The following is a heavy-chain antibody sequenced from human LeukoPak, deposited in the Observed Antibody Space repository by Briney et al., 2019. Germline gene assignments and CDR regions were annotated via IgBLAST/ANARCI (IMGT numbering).Heavy chain of an antibody. V-gene: IGHV1-8*01. CDR2: MNPNSANT. Sequence: VSVKVSCKASGYTFTNYDINWVRQATGQGLEWMGWMNPNSANTGYAQKFQGRVTMTRNTSISTAYMELSSLRSEGTAVYYCARVNCSSTSCRSKFLDYWGQGTLVTVSS. D-gene: IGHD2-2*01. J-gene: IGHJ4*02. CDR1: GYTFTNYD. CDR3: ARVNCSSTSCRSKFLDY.